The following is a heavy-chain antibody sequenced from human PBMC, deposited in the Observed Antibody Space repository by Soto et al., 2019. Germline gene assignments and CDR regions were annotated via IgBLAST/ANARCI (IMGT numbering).Heavy chain of an antibody. D-gene: IGHD3-16*01. Sequence: QVQLQESGPGLVKPSGTLSLTCTVSGGSISSYYWSWIRQPPGKGLEWIGYIYYSGSTNYNPSLKSRVTIAVDTSKNQVSLRLSSVIAADTVVYYCTRRYGSNFDYWGQGILVTVSS. CDR3: TRRYGSNFDY. CDR2: IYYSGST. V-gene: IGHV4-59*01. J-gene: IGHJ4*02. CDR1: GGSISSYY.